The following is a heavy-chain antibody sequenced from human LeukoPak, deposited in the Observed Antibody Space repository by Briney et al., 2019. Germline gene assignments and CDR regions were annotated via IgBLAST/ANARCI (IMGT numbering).Heavy chain of an antibody. CDR2: INHSGST. Sequence: SETLSLTCAVYGGSFSGYYWSWIRQPPGKGLEWIGEINHSGSTNYNPSLKSRVTISVDTSKNQFSLKLSSVTAADTAVYYRARWRRVYSRYYYFDYWGQGTLVTVSS. J-gene: IGHJ4*02. CDR1: GGSFSGYY. CDR3: ARWRRVYSRYYYFDY. D-gene: IGHD6-13*01. V-gene: IGHV4-34*01.